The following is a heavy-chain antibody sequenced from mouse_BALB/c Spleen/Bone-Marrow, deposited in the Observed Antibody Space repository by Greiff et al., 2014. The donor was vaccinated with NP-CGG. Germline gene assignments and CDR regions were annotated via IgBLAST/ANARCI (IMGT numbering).Heavy chain of an antibody. CDR1: GFNIKDYY. Sequence: VQLQQSGAELVRPGALVKLSCKASGFNIKDYYMPWVKQRPEQGLEWIGWIDPENGNTIYDPKFQGKASITADTSSNTAYLQLSSLTSEDTAVYYCVAYYRYEYYFDYWGQGTTLTGSS. J-gene: IGHJ2*01. CDR3: VAYYRYEYYFDY. CDR2: IDPENGNT. D-gene: IGHD2-14*01. V-gene: IGHV14-1*02.